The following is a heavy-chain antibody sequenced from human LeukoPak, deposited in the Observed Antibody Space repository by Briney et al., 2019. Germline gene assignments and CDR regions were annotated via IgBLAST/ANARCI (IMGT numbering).Heavy chain of an antibody. Sequence: ASVKVSCKASGGTFSSYAISWVRQAPGQGLEWMGWISTDNGYTNYGQNLQGRLTMTTDTSTSTAYMELRSLKSDDTAVYYCARDYFNSLVVPNWFDPWGQGTLVTVSS. V-gene: IGHV1-18*01. CDR3: ARDYFNSLVVPNWFDP. J-gene: IGHJ5*02. CDR1: GGTFSSYA. CDR2: ISTDNGYT. D-gene: IGHD3-10*01.